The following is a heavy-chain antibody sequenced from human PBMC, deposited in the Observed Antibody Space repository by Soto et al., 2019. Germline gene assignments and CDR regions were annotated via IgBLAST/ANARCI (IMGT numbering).Heavy chain of an antibody. Sequence: GGSLGLSCSASGFSFSNACMSWVRQAPGKGLEWVGRIKSKTDGGTTDYAAPVKGRFTISRDDSKNTLYLQMNSLKTEDTAVYYCTTDRVDYIWGSYRRFDPWGQGTLVTVSS. CDR1: GFSFSNAC. CDR2: IKSKTDGGTT. CDR3: TTDRVDYIWGSYRRFDP. J-gene: IGHJ5*02. V-gene: IGHV3-15*01. D-gene: IGHD3-16*02.